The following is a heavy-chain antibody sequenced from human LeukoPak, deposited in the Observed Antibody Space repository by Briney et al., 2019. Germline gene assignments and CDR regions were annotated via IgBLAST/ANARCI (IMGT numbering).Heavy chain of an antibody. J-gene: IGHJ4*02. D-gene: IGHD5-24*01. V-gene: IGHV3-30*02. CDR2: IRYDGSDK. Sequence: GGSLRLSCAASGFTFSSYGMHWVRQAPGKGLEWVAFIRYDGSDKNYADSVKGRFTISRDNSRNTLYLQMNSLGPEDTAVYYCAKYGNYLFDDWGQGTLVTVSS. CDR3: AKYGNYLFDD. CDR1: GFTFSSYG.